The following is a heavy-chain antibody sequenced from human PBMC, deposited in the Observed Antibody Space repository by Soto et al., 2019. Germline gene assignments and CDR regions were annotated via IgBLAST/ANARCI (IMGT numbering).Heavy chain of an antibody. CDR1: GGSISSSSYY. D-gene: IGHD4-17*01. J-gene: IGHJ4*02. Sequence: QLQLQESGPGLVKPSETLSLTCTVSGGSISSSSYYWGWIRQPPGKGLEWIGSIYYSGSTYYNPSLKSRVSISVDTSKNQFSLKLSSVTAADTAVHYCARLGGDYLDYWGQGTLVTVSS. CDR2: IYYSGST. CDR3: ARLGGDYLDY. V-gene: IGHV4-39*01.